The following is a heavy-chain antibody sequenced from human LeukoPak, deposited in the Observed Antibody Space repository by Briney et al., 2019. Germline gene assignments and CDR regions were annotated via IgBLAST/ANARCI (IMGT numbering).Heavy chain of an antibody. CDR2: ISGRGGST. V-gene: IGHV3-23*01. D-gene: IGHD6-19*01. J-gene: IGHJ3*02. CDR3: ARGLQENLAWLQAFSAFDI. CDR1: GFTFSSYA. Sequence: GGSLRLSCAASGFTFSSYAMSWVRQAPGKGLEWVSAISGRGGSTYYADSVNGRFTISRDNSKNALYLQMNSLRAEDTAVYYCARGLQENLAWLQAFSAFDIWGQGTMVTVSS.